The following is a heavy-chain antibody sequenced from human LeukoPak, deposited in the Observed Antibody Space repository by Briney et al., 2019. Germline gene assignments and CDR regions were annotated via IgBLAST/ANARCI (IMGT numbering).Heavy chain of an antibody. D-gene: IGHD4-11*01. Sequence: PSETLSLTCSVSVGSISSYYWGWIRQPPGKGLEWIGSIYHSGSTYYNPSLKSRVTISVDTSKNQFSLKLSSVTAADTAVYYCARRSTVTTYYFDYWGQGTLVTVSS. J-gene: IGHJ4*02. CDR2: IYHSGST. CDR1: VGSISSYY. V-gene: IGHV4-38-2*02. CDR3: ARRSTVTTYYFDY.